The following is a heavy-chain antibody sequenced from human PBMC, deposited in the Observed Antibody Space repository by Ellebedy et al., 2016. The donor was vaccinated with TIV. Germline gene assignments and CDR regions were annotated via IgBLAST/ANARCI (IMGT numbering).Heavy chain of an antibody. J-gene: IGHJ4*02. D-gene: IGHD3-22*01. CDR2: IYYSGST. V-gene: IGHV4-59*01. CDR3: ARAGGDDSSGLDY. CDR1: GGSISSYY. Sequence: MPSETLSLTCTVSGGSISSYYWSWIRQPPGKGLEWIGYIYYSGSTNYNPSLKSRVTISVDTSKNQFSLKLSSVTAADTAVYYCARAGGDDSSGLDYWGQGTLVTVSS.